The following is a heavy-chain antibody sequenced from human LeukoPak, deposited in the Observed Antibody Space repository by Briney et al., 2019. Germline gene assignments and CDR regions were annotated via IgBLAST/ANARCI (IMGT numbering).Heavy chain of an antibody. V-gene: IGHV1-2*02. Sequence: ASVKVSCKASGYTFTGYYVHWVRQAPGQGLEWMGWINSHSGGTDYAHEFQGRVTMTRDTSISTAYMELSRLKSDDTAVYYCARYTITAAGSPFDYWGQGTLVTVSP. J-gene: IGHJ4*02. D-gene: IGHD6-13*01. CDR2: INSHSGGT. CDR1: GYTFTGYY. CDR3: ARYTITAAGSPFDY.